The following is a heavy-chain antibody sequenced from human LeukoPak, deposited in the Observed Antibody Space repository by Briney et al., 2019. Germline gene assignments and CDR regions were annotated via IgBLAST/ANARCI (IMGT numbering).Heavy chain of an antibody. Sequence: GGSLRLSCAASGFTFSHYSMNWVRQTPGKGLDWVSYISSSSGTIYYADSVKGRFTISRDNAKNSLYLQMNSLRDEDTAVYYCARDFSGSSRFDYLGQGTLVTVSS. CDR2: ISSSSGTI. CDR1: GFTFSHYS. CDR3: ARDFSGSSRFDY. V-gene: IGHV3-48*02. J-gene: IGHJ4*02. D-gene: IGHD3-10*01.